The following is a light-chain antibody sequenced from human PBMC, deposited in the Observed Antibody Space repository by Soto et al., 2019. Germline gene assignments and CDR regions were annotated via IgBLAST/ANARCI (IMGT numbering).Light chain of an antibody. CDR1: SSNIGAGYD. Sequence: QSVLTQPPSVSGAPGQRVTISCTGSSSNIGAGYDVHWYQQLPGTAPKLLLYGNSNRPSGVPDRFSGSKSGTSASLAITGLQAEDEADYYCQSYDSSLSAHVVFGGGTQLTVL. CDR3: QSYDSSLSAHVV. J-gene: IGLJ2*01. CDR2: GNS. V-gene: IGLV1-40*01.